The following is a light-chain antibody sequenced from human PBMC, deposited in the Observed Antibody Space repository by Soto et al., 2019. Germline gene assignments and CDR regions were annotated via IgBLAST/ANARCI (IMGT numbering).Light chain of an antibody. V-gene: IGLV2-14*03. Sequence: QSALTQPVSVSGSPGQSITISCTGTNNDVGGFNFVSWYQQHPGKVPKLLIYDVDDRPSGVSNRFSGSRSGNTASLTISGLQAEDEADYYCSSYTSRSTVIFGGGTKVTVL. CDR2: DVD. CDR3: SSYTSRSTVI. CDR1: NNDVGGFNF. J-gene: IGLJ2*01.